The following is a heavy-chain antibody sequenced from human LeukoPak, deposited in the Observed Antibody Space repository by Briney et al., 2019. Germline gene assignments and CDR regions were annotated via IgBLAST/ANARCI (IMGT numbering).Heavy chain of an antibody. J-gene: IGHJ3*02. CDR3: AKGVVTAMPHGGAFGI. D-gene: IGHD2-21*02. CDR2: ISWDGGST. Sequence: HSGGSLRLSCAASGFSFPNYAMTWVRQAPGKGLEWVSLISWDGGSTYYADSVNGRFTISRDNSKNSLYLQMNSLRTEDTALYYCAKGVVTAMPHGGAFGIWGQGTMVTVSS. CDR1: GFSFPNYA. V-gene: IGHV3-43*01.